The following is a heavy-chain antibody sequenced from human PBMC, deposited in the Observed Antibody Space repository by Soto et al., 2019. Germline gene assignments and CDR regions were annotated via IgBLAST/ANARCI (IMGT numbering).Heavy chain of an antibody. CDR3: ARDQRGGSYGMDV. CDR2: INQDGSEK. Sequence: EMQLLESGGGLVQPGGSLRLSCAASGFTFTSYWMSWVRQAPGKGLEWVAIINQDGSEKNSVASVKGRFTISRDNAKTSVYLEMTSLRVEDTAVYYCARDQRGGSYGMDVWGQGTTVTVS. CDR1: GFTFTSYW. J-gene: IGHJ6*02. D-gene: IGHD3-10*01. V-gene: IGHV3-7*01.